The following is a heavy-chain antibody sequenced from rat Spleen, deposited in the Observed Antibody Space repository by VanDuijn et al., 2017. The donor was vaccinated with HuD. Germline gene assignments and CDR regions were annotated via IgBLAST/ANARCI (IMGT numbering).Heavy chain of an antibody. CDR2: ISYDGGST. CDR1: GFTFSDYN. J-gene: IGHJ2*01. V-gene: IGHV5-7*01. D-gene: IGHD1-4*01. CDR3: AREAGIPFHYFDY. Sequence: EVQLVETGGGLVQPGRSLKLSCVASGFTFSDYNMAWVRQVPKKGLEWVATISYDGGSTYYRDSVKGRFTISRDNAKSTLYLQMDSLRSEDTATYYCAREAGIPFHYFDYWGQGVMVTVSS.